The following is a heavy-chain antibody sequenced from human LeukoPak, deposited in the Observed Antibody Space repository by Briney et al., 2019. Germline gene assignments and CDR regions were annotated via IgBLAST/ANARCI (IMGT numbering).Heavy chain of an antibody. J-gene: IGHJ5*02. CDR2: ITNGGSSA. CDR3: AKDILQYSSSLS. D-gene: IGHD6-6*01. V-gene: IGHV3-11*01. CDR1: GLTFSNYY. Sequence: GGSLRLSCAASGLTFSNYYMSWIRQAPGQGLEWLSYITNGGSSADYADSVKGRFTISRDNAKSSLYLQMNSLRAEDTALYYCAKDILQYSSSLSWGQGTLVTVSS.